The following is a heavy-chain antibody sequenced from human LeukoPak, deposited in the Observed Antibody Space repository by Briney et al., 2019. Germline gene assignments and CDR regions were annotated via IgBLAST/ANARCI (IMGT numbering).Heavy chain of an antibody. Sequence: SVKVSCKASGGTFSSYVISWVRQAPGQGLEWMGGIIPISGTANYAQKFQGRVTITTDESTSTAYMELSSLRPEDTAVYYCALSSDIVVVPAAKGYYYYYMDVWGKGTTVTVSS. V-gene: IGHV1-69*05. CDR1: GGTFSSYV. J-gene: IGHJ6*03. D-gene: IGHD2-2*01. CDR3: ALSSDIVVVPAAKGYYYYYMDV. CDR2: IIPISGTA.